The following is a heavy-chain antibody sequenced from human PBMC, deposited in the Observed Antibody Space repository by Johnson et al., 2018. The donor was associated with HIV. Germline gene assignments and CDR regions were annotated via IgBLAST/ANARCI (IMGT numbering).Heavy chain of an antibody. CDR2: ISYDGSHK. Sequence: QVQLVESGGGVVQPGRSLRLSCAASGFTFSSYAMHWVRQAPGKGLEWVAVISYDGSHKYYADSVKGRFTISRDNSKNTLYLQMNSLRAEDTAVYYCAIRDAGGRDAFDIWGQGTIVTVSS. D-gene: IGHD1-26*01. V-gene: IGHV3-30-3*01. CDR1: GFTFSSYA. CDR3: AIRDAGGRDAFDI. J-gene: IGHJ3*02.